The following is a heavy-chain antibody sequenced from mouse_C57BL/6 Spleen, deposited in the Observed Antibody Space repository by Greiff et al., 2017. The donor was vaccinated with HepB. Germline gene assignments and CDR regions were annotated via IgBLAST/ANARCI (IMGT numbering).Heavy chain of an antibody. CDR1: GYAFTNYL. V-gene: IGHV1-54*01. D-gene: IGHD4-1*02. Sequence: QVQLQQSGAELVRPGTSVKVSCKASGYAFTNYLIEWVKQSPGQGLEWIGVINPGSGGTNYNEKFKGKATLTADKSSSTAYMQLSSLTSEDSAVYFCGKRSTGAWAMDYWGQGTSVTVSS. CDR3: GKRSTGAWAMDY. CDR2: INPGSGGT. J-gene: IGHJ4*01.